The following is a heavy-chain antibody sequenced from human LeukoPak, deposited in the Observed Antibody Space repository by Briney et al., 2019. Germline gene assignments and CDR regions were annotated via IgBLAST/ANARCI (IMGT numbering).Heavy chain of an antibody. Sequence: GGSLRLSCAASGFTFSNYWMHWVRQAPGKGLVWVSRITTDGSSTTYADFVKGRFTISRDNAKNTLYLQMNSLRAEDTAVYFCSRGYSGNYRVDYWGQGTLVTVSS. CDR3: SRGYSGNYRVDY. V-gene: IGHV3-74*01. D-gene: IGHD1-26*01. J-gene: IGHJ4*02. CDR2: ITTDGSST. CDR1: GFTFSNYW.